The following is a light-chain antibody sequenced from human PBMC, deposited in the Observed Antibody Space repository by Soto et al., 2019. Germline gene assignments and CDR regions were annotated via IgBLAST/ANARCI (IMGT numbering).Light chain of an antibody. CDR2: DAS. CDR3: QQYDNLPLT. Sequence: DIQMTQSPPSLSASVGDRVTITCQASQDIKNYLNWYQQKSGKAPKLLIYDASDLETGVPSRFSGSGSGTDFTFTINSLQPEDIATYYCQQYDNLPLTFGGGTKVEIK. V-gene: IGKV1-33*01. CDR1: QDIKNY. J-gene: IGKJ4*01.